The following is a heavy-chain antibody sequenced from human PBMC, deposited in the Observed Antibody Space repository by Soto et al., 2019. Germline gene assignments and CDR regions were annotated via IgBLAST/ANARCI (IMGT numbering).Heavy chain of an antibody. CDR2: IYYSGST. Sequence: SETLSLTCTVSGGSISSSSYYWGWIRQPPGKGLEWIGSIYYSGSTYYNPSLKSRVTISVDTSKNQFSLKLSSVTAEDTAVYYCAKDGYLVLRYFDWLSPNQFDYWGQGTLVTVSS. D-gene: IGHD3-9*01. CDR1: GGSISSSSYY. CDR3: AKDGYLVLRYFDWLSPNQFDY. J-gene: IGHJ4*02. V-gene: IGHV4-39*07.